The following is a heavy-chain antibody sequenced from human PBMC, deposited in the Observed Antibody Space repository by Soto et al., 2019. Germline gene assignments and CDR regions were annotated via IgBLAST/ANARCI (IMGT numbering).Heavy chain of an antibody. V-gene: IGHV3-23*01. CDR1: GFAFNSYA. CDR2: ITNSGGST. Sequence: LRLSCVASGFAFNSYAMTWVRQAPGKGLEWVSTITNSGGSTYYADSVKGRFTISRDNSKNTLYMQMTTLTAEDTAIYYCTKEHDYGYYGWFDPWGQGTLVTVSS. D-gene: IGHD4-17*01. J-gene: IGHJ5*02. CDR3: TKEHDYGYYGWFDP.